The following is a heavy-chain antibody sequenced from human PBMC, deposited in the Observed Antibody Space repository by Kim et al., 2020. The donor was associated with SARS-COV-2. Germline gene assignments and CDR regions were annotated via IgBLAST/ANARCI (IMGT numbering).Heavy chain of an antibody. CDR3: ASANRYGSEGMGDWVDV. Sequence: GGSLRLSCAASGFNFSENFMSWIRQAPGKGLEWVAYINSTSCSVDYAASVRGRFTFSSDNANKSLFLQMNSLRAEDTAVYYCASANRYGSEGMGDWVDV. J-gene: IGHJ6*01. CDR2: INSTSCSV. CDR1: GFNFSENF. D-gene: IGHD3-9*01. V-gene: IGHV3-11*01.